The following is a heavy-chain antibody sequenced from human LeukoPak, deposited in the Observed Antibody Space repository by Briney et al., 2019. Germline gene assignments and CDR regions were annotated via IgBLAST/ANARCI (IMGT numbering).Heavy chain of an antibody. D-gene: IGHD3-16*01. J-gene: IGHJ5*02. CDR3: ASYPGALYAKTNWFDP. Sequence: VASVKVSCKASGGTFSSYAISWVRQAPGQGLEWMGGIIPIFGTANYAQKFQGRVTITADESTSTAYMELSSLRSEDTAVYYCASYPGALYAKTNWFDPWGQGTLVTVSS. V-gene: IGHV1-69*13. CDR1: GGTFSSYA. CDR2: IIPIFGTA.